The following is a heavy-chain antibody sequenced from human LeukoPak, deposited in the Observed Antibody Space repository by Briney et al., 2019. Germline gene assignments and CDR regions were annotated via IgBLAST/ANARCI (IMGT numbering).Heavy chain of an antibody. CDR1: GFPFNSYS. Sequence: GSLELSCAGSGFPFNSYSMNWVRQAPGKGLEWVSVIHKNAITSYADTVRGRFTISRDNSKNTLYLQMNNLRADDTAVYYCARSLRVRGVPDYMDVWGKGTTVTVS. CDR2: IHKNAIT. CDR3: ARSLRVRGVPDYMDV. J-gene: IGHJ6*03. D-gene: IGHD3-10*01. V-gene: IGHV3-53*01.